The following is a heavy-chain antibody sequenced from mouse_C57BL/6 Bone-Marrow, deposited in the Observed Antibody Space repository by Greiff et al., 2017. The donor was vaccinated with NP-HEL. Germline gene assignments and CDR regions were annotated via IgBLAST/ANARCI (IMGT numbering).Heavy chain of an antibody. V-gene: IGHV1-64*01. CDR1: GYTFTSYW. CDR2: IHPNSGST. J-gene: IGHJ2*01. CDR3: ARRGFLITTVVATDY. Sequence: QVQLQQPGAELVKPGASVKLSCKASGYTFTSYWMHWVKQRPGQGLEWIGMIHPNSGSTNYNEKFKSKATLTVDKSSSTAYMQLSSLTSEDYAVYYCARRGFLITTVVATDYWGQGTTLTVSS. D-gene: IGHD1-1*01.